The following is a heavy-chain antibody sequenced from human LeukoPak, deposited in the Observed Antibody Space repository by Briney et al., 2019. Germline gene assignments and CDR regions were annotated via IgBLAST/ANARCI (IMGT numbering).Heavy chain of an antibody. CDR1: GFTVSSDY. D-gene: IGHD5-24*01. Sequence: QTGGSLGLSCAASGFTVSSDYLAWVRQAPGKGLEWVSLIGASGESTYYADSVKGRFTISRDNSKNTLSLQMNSLRVEDTAMYFCAKDIQLSTWGLGTMVTVSS. V-gene: IGHV3-23*01. J-gene: IGHJ3*01. CDR2: IGASGEST. CDR3: AKDIQLST.